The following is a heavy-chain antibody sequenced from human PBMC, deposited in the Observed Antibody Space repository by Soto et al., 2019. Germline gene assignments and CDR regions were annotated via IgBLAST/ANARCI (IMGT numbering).Heavy chain of an antibody. CDR2: ISAYNGNT. CDR1: GYTFTSYG. J-gene: IGHJ5*02. Sequence: GASVKVSCKASGYTFTSYGMSWVRQAPGQGLEWMGWISAYNGNTNYAQKLQGRVTMTTDTSTSTAYMELRSLRSDDTAVYYCARDGYDYVWGSDRYTKPNWFDPWGQGTRVPSPQ. V-gene: IGHV1-18*04. D-gene: IGHD3-16*02. CDR3: ARDGYDYVWGSDRYTKPNWFDP.